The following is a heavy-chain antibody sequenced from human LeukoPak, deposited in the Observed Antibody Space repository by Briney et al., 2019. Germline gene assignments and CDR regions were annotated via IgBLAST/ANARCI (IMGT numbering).Heavy chain of an antibody. D-gene: IGHD1-26*01. Sequence: GASVKVSCKASGYTFIGYYIHWVRQAPGQGLEWMGWINPTSGDTHYVQKFLGRVTMTRDTSISTAYMELTNLISGDTAVYYCAREPPSGRYQGSWGQGTLVTVSS. CDR1: GYTFIGYY. CDR2: INPTSGDT. V-gene: IGHV1-2*02. CDR3: AREPPSGRYQGS. J-gene: IGHJ5*02.